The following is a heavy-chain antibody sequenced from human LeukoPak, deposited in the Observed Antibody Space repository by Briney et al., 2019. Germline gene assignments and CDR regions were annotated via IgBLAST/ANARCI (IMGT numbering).Heavy chain of an antibody. D-gene: IGHD4-23*01. V-gene: IGHV3-74*01. CDR1: GFTFSSYW. CDR2: IDRDGSRI. Sequence: GGSLRLSCAVSGFTFSSYWIHWVRQAPGKGLVWVSRIDRDGSRINYADSVKGRFTISRDNGKNTLFLQMNSLRAEDAAVYYCVRGNDYGGPHYWGQGTLVTVSS. J-gene: IGHJ4*02. CDR3: VRGNDYGGPHY.